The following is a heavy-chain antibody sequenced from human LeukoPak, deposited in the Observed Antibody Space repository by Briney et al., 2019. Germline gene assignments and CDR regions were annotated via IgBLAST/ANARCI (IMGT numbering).Heavy chain of an antibody. Sequence: GGSLRLSCAASGFTFSDYYMSWIRQAPGKGLEWVSYISSSGTTIYYADSMKGRFTISRDNAKNSLYLQMNSLRAEDTAVYYCARDLRGTGYNFDYWGRGTLVTVSS. CDR1: GFTFSDYY. CDR3: ARDLRGTGYNFDY. CDR2: ISSSGTTI. J-gene: IGHJ4*02. V-gene: IGHV3-11*04. D-gene: IGHD3/OR15-3a*01.